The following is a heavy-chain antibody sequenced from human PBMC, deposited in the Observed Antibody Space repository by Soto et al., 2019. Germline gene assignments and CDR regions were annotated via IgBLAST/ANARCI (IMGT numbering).Heavy chain of an antibody. D-gene: IGHD4-17*01. CDR2: ISSSSSYI. Sequence: GGSLRLSCAASGFTFSSYSMNWVRQAPGKGLEWVSSISSSSSYIYYADSVKGRFTISRDNAKNSLYLQMNSLRAEDTAVYYCARGGPTVTTKYFQHWGQGTLVTVSS. V-gene: IGHV3-21*01. CDR1: GFTFSSYS. J-gene: IGHJ1*01. CDR3: ARGGPTVTTKYFQH.